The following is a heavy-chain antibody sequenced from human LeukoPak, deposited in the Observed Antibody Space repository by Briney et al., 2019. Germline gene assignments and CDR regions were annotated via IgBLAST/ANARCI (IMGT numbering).Heavy chain of an antibody. D-gene: IGHD3-9*01. CDR3: ARAGAPDILTGYSPYYFDY. Sequence: SETLSLTCTVSGCSISSGDYYWSWIRQPPGKGLEWIGYIYYSGSTYYNPSLKSRVTISVDTSKNQFSLKLSSVTAADTAVYYCARAGAPDILTGYSPYYFDYWGQGTLVTVSS. J-gene: IGHJ4*02. CDR1: GCSISSGDYY. CDR2: IYYSGST. V-gene: IGHV4-30-4*01.